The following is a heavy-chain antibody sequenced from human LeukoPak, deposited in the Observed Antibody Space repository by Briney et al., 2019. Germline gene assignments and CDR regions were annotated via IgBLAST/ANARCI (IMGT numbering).Heavy chain of an antibody. Sequence: SETLSLTCTVSGGSISSYYWSWIRQPPGKGLEWIGYIYYSGSTNYNPSLKSRVTISVDTSKNQFSLKLSSVTAADTAVYYCARVSGGYYYEAFDYWGQGTLVTVSS. J-gene: IGHJ4*02. D-gene: IGHD3-22*01. CDR2: IYYSGST. CDR3: ARVSGGYYYEAFDY. V-gene: IGHV4-59*01. CDR1: GGSISSYY.